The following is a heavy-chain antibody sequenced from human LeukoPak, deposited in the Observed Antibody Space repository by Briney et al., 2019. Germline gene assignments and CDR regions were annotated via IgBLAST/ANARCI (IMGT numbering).Heavy chain of an antibody. CDR3: ARGYLGYCSSTSCYIRGRNWFDP. J-gene: IGHJ5*02. Sequence: ASVKVSCKASGYTFTSYYMHWVRQAPGQGLEWMGIINPSGGSTSYAQKFQGRVTTTRDTSTSTVYMELSSLRSEDTAVYYCARGYLGYCSSTSCYIRGRNWFDPWGQGTLVTVSS. V-gene: IGHV1-46*01. CDR1: GYTFTSYY. CDR2: INPSGGST. D-gene: IGHD2-2*02.